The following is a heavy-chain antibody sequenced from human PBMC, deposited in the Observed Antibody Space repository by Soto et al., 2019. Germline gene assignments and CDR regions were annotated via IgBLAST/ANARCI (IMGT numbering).Heavy chain of an antibody. Sequence: GGAPRLSCVASGVTFISSFKGWIRQAPGKGLEWVANINQDGGVTYYVDSVEGRFTISRDNTKDSLYLHMNSLRGEDTAIYYCARYFRGSGRYFFDYWGQGTLVTVSS. D-gene: IGHD6-19*01. V-gene: IGHV3-7*03. CDR2: INQDGGVT. CDR3: ARYFRGSGRYFFDY. J-gene: IGHJ4*02. CDR1: GVTFISSF.